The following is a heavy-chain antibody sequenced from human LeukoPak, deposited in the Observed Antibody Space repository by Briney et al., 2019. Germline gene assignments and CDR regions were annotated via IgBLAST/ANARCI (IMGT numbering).Heavy chain of an antibody. J-gene: IGHJ3*02. D-gene: IGHD3-10*01. CDR3: ARIKEYGFDI. CDR2: ISGNGGTT. V-gene: IGHV3-48*04. CDR1: GFSFGSYG. Sequence: PGESLRLSCAASGFSFGSYGLSWVRQAPGKGPQWVSYISGNGGTTHYADSVEGRFTISRDNAKNSLYLQMNSLRAEDTAVYSCARIKEYGFDIWGQGTMVTVSS.